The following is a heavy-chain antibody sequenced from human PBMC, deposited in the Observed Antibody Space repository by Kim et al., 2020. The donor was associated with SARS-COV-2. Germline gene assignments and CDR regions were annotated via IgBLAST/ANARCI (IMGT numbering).Heavy chain of an antibody. CDR2: IKSKTDGGTT. CDR1: GFTFSNAW. CDR3: TTKTVGLVHHRKDDGMDV. V-gene: IGHV3-15*01. Sequence: GGSLRLSCAASGFTFSNAWMSWVRQAPGKGLEWVGRIKSKTDGGTTDYAAPVKGRFTISRDDSKNTLYLQMNSLKTEDTAVYYCTTKTVGLVHHRKDDGMDVWGQGTTVTVSS. D-gene: IGHD3-10*01. J-gene: IGHJ6*02.